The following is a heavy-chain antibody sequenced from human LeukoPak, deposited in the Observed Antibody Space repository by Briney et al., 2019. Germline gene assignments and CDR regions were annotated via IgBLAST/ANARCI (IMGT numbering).Heavy chain of an antibody. J-gene: IGHJ4*02. V-gene: IGHV1-46*01. CDR2: INPSGGST. CDR3: ARDETPDTAMVYYFDY. CDR1: GYTFTSYY. Sequence: ASVKVSCKASGYTFTSYYMHWVRQAPGQGLEWMGIINPSGGSTSYAQKFQGRVTMTRDTSMSTVYMELSSLRSEDTAVYYCARDETPDTAMVYYFDYWGQGTLVTVSS. D-gene: IGHD5-18*01.